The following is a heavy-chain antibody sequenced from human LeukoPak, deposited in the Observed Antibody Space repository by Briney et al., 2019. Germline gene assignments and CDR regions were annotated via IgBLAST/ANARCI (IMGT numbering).Heavy chain of an antibody. CDR3: AREGYDYDPPGC. J-gene: IGHJ4*02. CDR2: IKQDGSEK. Sequence: GGSLRLSCAASGFTFSNYWMSWVRQAPGKGLEWVANIKQDGSEKYYVDSVEGRFTISRDNAKNSLYLQMNSLRAEDTAVYYCAREGYDYDPPGCWGQGTLVTVSS. D-gene: IGHD3-16*01. CDR1: GFTFSNYW. V-gene: IGHV3-7*01.